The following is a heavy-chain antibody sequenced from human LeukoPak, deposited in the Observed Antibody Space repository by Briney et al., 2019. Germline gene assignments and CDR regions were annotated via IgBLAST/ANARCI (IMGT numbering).Heavy chain of an antibody. Sequence: GGSLRLSCAASGFTFSSYGMHWVRQAPGKGLEWVSATTGSGDKLFYADSVKGRFTISRDNSKNTLYLQMNNLRAEDTAVYYCARYENGGIDYWGQGTLVTVSS. CDR3: ARYENGGIDY. CDR2: TTGSGDKL. D-gene: IGHD2-15*01. CDR1: GFTFSSYG. J-gene: IGHJ4*02. V-gene: IGHV3-23*01.